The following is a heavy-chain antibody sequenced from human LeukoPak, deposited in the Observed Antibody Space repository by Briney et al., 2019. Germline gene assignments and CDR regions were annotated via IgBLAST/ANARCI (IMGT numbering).Heavy chain of an antibody. V-gene: IGHV4-39*01. CDR2: IYYRGST. CDR1: GGSISSSSYY. J-gene: IGHJ3*02. D-gene: IGHD3-22*01. CDR3: AREGGYDSSGYYYSPDHAFDI. Sequence: SETLSLTCTVSGGSISSSSYYWGWIRQPPGKGLEWIGSIYYRGSTYYNPSLKSRVTISVDTSKNQFSLKLSSVTAADTAVYYCAREGGYDSSGYYYSPDHAFDIWGQGTMVTVSS.